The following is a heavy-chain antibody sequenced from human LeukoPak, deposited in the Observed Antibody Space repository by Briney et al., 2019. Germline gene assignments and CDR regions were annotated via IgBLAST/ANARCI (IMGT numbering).Heavy chain of an antibody. J-gene: IGHJ5*02. D-gene: IGHD2-15*01. CDR3: ARDLFGYCSGGSCYPYNWFDP. Sequence: SETLSLTCAVYGGSFSGYYWSWIRQPPGKGLEWIGEINHSGSTNYNPSLKSRVTISVDTSKNQFSLKLSSVTAADTAVYYCARDLFGYCSGGSCYPYNWFDPWGQGTLVTVSP. CDR2: INHSGST. CDR1: GGSFSGYY. V-gene: IGHV4-34*01.